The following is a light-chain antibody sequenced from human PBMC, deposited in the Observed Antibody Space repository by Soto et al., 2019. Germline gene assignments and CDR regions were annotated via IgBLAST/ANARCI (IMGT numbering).Light chain of an antibody. CDR2: GST. J-gene: IGLJ1*01. V-gene: IGLV1-40*01. CDR3: QSYETSLSGARV. CDR1: SSNIGAGYD. Sequence: QSVLTQPPSVSGAPGQRVTISCTGGSSNIGAGYDVNWYQQFPGTVPRLLIYGSTNRPSGVPDRFSGSKSGTSASLAITGLQAEDEAHYHCQSYETSLSGARVFGTGTEVTGL.